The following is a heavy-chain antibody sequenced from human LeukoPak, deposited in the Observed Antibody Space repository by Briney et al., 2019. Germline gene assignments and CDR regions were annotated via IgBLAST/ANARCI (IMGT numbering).Heavy chain of an antibody. D-gene: IGHD4-17*01. CDR1: GGSFSGYY. J-gene: IGHJ5*02. CDR2: INHSGST. CDR3: ARESDYGDYVSWFDP. V-gene: IGHV4-34*01. Sequence: SETLSLTCAVYGGSFSGYYWSWIRQPPGKGLEWIGEINHSGSTNYNPSLKSRVTISVDTSKNQFSLKLSSVTAADTAVYYCARESDYGDYVSWFDPWGQGTLVTVSS.